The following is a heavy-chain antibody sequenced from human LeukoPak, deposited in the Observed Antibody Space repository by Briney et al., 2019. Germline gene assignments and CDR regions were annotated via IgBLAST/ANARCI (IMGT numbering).Heavy chain of an antibody. J-gene: IGHJ4*02. CDR1: GFPFSSYS. CDR2: IKPDGTTK. D-gene: IGHD6-13*01. CDR3: ARSIPYGTTWYGRSDY. V-gene: IGHV3-7*03. Sequence: GGSLRLSCAASGFPFSSYSMTWVRQAPGKGLEWVANIKPDGTTKFYVDPVKGRFTISRDNALNSLYLQMNSLRAEDTAIYYCARSIPYGTTWYGRSDYWGQGTLVTVSS.